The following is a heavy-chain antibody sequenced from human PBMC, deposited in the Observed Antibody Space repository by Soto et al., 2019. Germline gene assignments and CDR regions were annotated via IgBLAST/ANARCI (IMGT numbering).Heavy chain of an antibody. V-gene: IGHV3-23*01. D-gene: IGHD3-22*01. Sequence: QPGGSLRLSCAASGFTFNTYAMSWVRQAPGKGLEWVSAIGDSGDSTYHADSVKGRFTISRDNSKNTLFLQMNSLRAEDTAVYYCAKGSRGYYGSSSYYYFDYWGQGTLVTVS. CDR2: IGDSGDST. CDR3: AKGSRGYYGSSSYYYFDY. J-gene: IGHJ4*02. CDR1: GFTFNTYA.